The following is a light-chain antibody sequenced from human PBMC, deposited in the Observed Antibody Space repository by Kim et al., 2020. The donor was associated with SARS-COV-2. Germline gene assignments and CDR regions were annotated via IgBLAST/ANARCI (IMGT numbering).Light chain of an antibody. CDR1: NIGSKS. CDR3: PVWDSSSDHPVV. CDR2: YDS. Sequence: SYELTQPPSVSVAPGKTARITCGGNNIGSKSVHWYQQKPGQAPVLVIYYDSDRPSGIPERFSGSNSGNTATLTISRVEAGDEADYYCPVWDSSSDHPVVF. V-gene: IGLV3-21*04. J-gene: IGLJ2*01.